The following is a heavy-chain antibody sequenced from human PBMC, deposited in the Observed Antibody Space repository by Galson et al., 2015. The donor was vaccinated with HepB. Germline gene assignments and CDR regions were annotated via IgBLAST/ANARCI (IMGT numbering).Heavy chain of an antibody. Sequence: SLRLSCAASGFTVSSNYMSWVRQAPGKGLEWVSVIYSGGSTYYADSVKGRFTISRDNSKNTLYLQMNSLRAEDTAVYYCAKGLPELGEYPDYWGQGTLVTVSS. CDR1: GFTVSSNY. CDR3: AKGLPELGEYPDY. J-gene: IGHJ4*02. V-gene: IGHV3-53*01. CDR2: IYSGGST. D-gene: IGHD3-10*01.